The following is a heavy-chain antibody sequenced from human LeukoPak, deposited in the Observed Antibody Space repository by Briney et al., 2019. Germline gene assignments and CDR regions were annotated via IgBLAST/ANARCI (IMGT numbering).Heavy chain of an antibody. J-gene: IGHJ4*02. V-gene: IGHV1-8*01. Sequence: GASVKVSCKASGHTFTSYDINWVRQATGQGLEWMGWINPNSGNTGYAQKFQGRVTMTEDTSTDTAYMELSSLRSEDTAVYYCATVIVSGGSSGFDYWGQGTLVTVSS. CDR1: GHTFTSYD. CDR3: ATVIVSGGSSGFDY. D-gene: IGHD2-15*01. CDR2: INPNSGNT.